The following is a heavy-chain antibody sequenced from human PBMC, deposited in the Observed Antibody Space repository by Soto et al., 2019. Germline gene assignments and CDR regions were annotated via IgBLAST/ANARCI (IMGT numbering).Heavy chain of an antibody. V-gene: IGHV5-51*01. CDR2: IYPGDSDT. CDR3: ARHVAIGYCSTTSCSGNYFDD. J-gene: IGHJ4*02. CDR1: GYSLTSYW. Sequence: GESLKISCKGSGYSLTSYWIGWVRQMPGKGLEWMGIIYPGDSDTRYSPSFQGQVTISADKSISTAYLQWSSLKASDTAMYYCARHVAIGYCSTTSCSGNYFDDWGQGTLVTVSS. D-gene: IGHD2-2*01.